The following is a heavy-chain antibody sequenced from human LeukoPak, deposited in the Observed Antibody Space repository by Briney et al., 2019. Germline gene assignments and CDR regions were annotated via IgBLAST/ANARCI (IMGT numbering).Heavy chain of an antibody. CDR2: ISAYNGNT. CDR1: GYTFTSYG. J-gene: IGHJ6*03. CDR3: ARDGPRYDFWSGYYNYYYYMDV. D-gene: IGHD3-3*01. Sequence: ASVKVSCKASGYTFTSYGISWVRQAPGQGLEWMGWISAYNGNTNYAQKLQGRVTMTTDTSTSTAYMELRSLRSDDTAVYYCARDGPRYDFWSGYYNYYYYMDVWGKGTTVTVSS. V-gene: IGHV1-18*01.